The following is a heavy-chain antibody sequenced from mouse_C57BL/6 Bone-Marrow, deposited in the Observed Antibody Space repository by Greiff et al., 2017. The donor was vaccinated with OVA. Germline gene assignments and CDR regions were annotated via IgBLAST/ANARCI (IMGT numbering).Heavy chain of an antibody. V-gene: IGHV1-50*01. CDR1: GYTFTSYW. CDR2: IDPSDSYT. D-gene: IGHD1-1*01. CDR3: ARITTVPYYFDY. Sequence: QQSGAELVKPGASVKLSCKASGYTFTSYWMQWVKQRPGQGLEWIGEIDPSDSYTNYNQKFKGKATLAVDTSSSTAYMQLSSLTSEDSAVYYCARITTVPYYFDYWGRGTTLTVSS. J-gene: IGHJ2*01.